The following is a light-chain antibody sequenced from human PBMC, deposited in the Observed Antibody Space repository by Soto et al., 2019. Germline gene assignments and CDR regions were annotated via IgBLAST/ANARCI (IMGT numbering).Light chain of an antibody. J-gene: IGKJ1*01. CDR3: QQYDSYSWT. CDR2: YAS. Sequence: EIVLTQSPGTLSLSPGARATLSCRASQTVSSNYLAWYQQKPGQPPRLLIHYASSRATGIADRFSGSGSGTDFTLTISSLQPDDFATYYCQQYDSYSWTFGQGTKVDIK. V-gene: IGKV3-20*01. CDR1: QTVSSNY.